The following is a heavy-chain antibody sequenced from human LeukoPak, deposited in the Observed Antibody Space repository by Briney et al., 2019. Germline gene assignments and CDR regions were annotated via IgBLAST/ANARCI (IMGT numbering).Heavy chain of an antibody. V-gene: IGHV4-34*01. CDR2: INHSGST. Sequence: SETLSLTCAVYGGSFSGYYWSWIRQPPGKGLEWIGEINHSGSTNYNPSLKSRVTISVDTSKNQFSLKLSSVTAVDTAVYYCARGLRNLRIAARGLASTPPFGYWGQGTLVTVSS. J-gene: IGHJ4*02. CDR3: ARGLRNLRIAARGLASTPPFGY. D-gene: IGHD6-6*01. CDR1: GGSFSGYY.